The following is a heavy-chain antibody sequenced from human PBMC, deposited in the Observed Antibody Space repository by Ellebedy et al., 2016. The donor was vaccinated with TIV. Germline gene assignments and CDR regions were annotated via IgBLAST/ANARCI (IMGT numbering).Heavy chain of an antibody. V-gene: IGHV4-39*01. Sequence: MPSETLSLTCTVSGGSISSSSYYWGWIRQHPGKGLEWIGSIYYSGSTYYNPSLKSRVTISVDTSKNQFSLKLSSVTAADTAVYYCARLLWSPIRMDVWGQGTTVTVSS. CDR3: ARLLWSPIRMDV. J-gene: IGHJ6*02. CDR2: IYYSGST. CDR1: GGSISSSSYY. D-gene: IGHD3-10*01.